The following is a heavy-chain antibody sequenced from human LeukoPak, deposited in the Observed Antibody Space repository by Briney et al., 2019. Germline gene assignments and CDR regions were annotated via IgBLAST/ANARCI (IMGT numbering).Heavy chain of an antibody. J-gene: IGHJ4*02. CDR3: ARDPDEFPDDY. CDR1: GGTFSSYA. D-gene: IGHD1-14*01. Sequence: SAKVSCKASGGTFSSYAISWVRQAPGQGLEWMGRIIPIFGTANYAQKFQGRVTITTDESTSTAYMELSSLRSEDTAVYYCARDPDEFPDDYWGQGTLVTVSS. V-gene: IGHV1-69*05. CDR2: IIPIFGTA.